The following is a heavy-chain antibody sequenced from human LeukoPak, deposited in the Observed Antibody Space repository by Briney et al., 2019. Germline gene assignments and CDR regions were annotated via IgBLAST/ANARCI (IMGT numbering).Heavy chain of an antibody. CDR1: GFPSSDYY. CDR2: ISGSGGST. J-gene: IGHJ4*02. CDR3: AKDFHPWLRCFDY. D-gene: IGHD5-12*01. V-gene: IGHV3-23*01. Sequence: FAFTASGFPSSDYYMAWIRQAPGRVLEWVSAISGSGGSTYYADSVKGRFTISRDNSKNTLYLQMNSLRAEDTAVYYCAKDFHPWLRCFDYWGQGTLVTVSS.